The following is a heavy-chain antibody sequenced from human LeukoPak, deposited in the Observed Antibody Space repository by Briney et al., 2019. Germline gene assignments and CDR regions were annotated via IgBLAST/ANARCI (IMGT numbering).Heavy chain of an antibody. Sequence: PSETLSLTCAVYGGSFSGYYWSWIRQPPGKGLEWIGEINHSGSTNYNPSLKSRVTMSVDTSKNQFSLKLSSVTAADTAVYYCARGSQSLGYCSGGSCRAKMFDYWGQGTLVTVSS. CDR1: GGSFSGYY. J-gene: IGHJ4*02. CDR2: INHSGST. V-gene: IGHV4-34*01. D-gene: IGHD2-15*01. CDR3: ARGSQSLGYCSGGSCRAKMFDY.